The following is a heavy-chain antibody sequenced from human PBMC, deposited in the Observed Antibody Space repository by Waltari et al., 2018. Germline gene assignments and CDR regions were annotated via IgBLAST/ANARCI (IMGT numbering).Heavy chain of an antibody. CDR2: IYHSGST. CDR3: ARGRELPAFFDY. J-gene: IGHJ4*02. D-gene: IGHD1-26*01. V-gene: IGHV4-38-2*02. Sequence: QVQLQESGPGLVKPSETLSLTCTVSGYSLSSGYYWGWIRQPPGKGLEWIGSIYHSGSTYYNPSLKSRVTISVDTSKNQFSLKLSSVTAADTAVYYCARGRELPAFFDYWGQGTLVTVSS. CDR1: GYSLSSGYY.